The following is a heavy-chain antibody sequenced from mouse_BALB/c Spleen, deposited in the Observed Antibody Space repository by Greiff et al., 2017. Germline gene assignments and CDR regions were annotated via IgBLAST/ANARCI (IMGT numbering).Heavy chain of an antibody. Sequence: QVQLQQSGAGLMKPGASVKISCNATGYTFSSYWIEWVKQRPGHGLEWIGEILPGSGSTNYNEKFKGKATFTADTSSNTAYMQLSSLTSEDSAVYYCAAHYNLDYWGQGTTLTVSS. CDR3: AAHYNLDY. V-gene: IGHV1-9*01. CDR2: ILPGSGST. CDR1: GYTFSSYW. D-gene: IGHD2-12*01. J-gene: IGHJ2*01.